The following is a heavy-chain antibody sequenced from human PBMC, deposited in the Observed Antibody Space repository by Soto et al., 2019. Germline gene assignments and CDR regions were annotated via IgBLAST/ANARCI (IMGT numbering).Heavy chain of an antibody. V-gene: IGHV3-21*01. CDR2: ISSSSSYI. CDR3: ARDPSELSLYRGRAY. Sequence: GGSLRLSCAASGFTFSSYSMNWARQAPGKGLEWVSSISSSSSYIYYADSVKGRFTISRDNAKNSLYLQMNSLRAEDTAVYYCARDPSELSLYRGRAYWGQGTLVTVSS. D-gene: IGHD3-16*02. CDR1: GFTFSSYS. J-gene: IGHJ4*02.